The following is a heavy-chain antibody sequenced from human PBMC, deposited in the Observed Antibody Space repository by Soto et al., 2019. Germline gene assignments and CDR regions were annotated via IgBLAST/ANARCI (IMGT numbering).Heavy chain of an antibody. CDR3: TTPSRYFGPGYYYYGMDV. J-gene: IGHJ6*02. D-gene: IGHD3-9*01. CDR2: IKSKTDGGTT. Sequence: GALRLSCAASGFTFSNAWMNWVRQAPGKGLEWVGRIKSKTDGGTTDYAAPVKGRFTISRDDSKNTLYLQMNSLKTEDTAVYYCTTPSRYFGPGYYYYGMDVWGQGTTVTVSS. V-gene: IGHV3-15*07. CDR1: GFTFSNAW.